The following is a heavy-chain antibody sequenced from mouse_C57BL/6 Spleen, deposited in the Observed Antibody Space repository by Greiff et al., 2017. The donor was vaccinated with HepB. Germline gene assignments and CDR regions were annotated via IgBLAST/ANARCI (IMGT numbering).Heavy chain of an antibody. V-gene: IGHV1-82*01. J-gene: IGHJ4*01. CDR2: IYPGDGDT. CDR3: ARGTYYSNPYYAMDY. D-gene: IGHD2-5*01. Sequence: QVQLQQSGPELVKPGASVKISCKASGYAFSSSWMNWVKQRPGKGLEWIGRIYPGDGDTNYNGKFKGKATLTADKSSSTAYMQLSSLTSEDSAVYFCARGTYYSNPYYAMDYWGQGTSVTVSS. CDR1: GYAFSSSW.